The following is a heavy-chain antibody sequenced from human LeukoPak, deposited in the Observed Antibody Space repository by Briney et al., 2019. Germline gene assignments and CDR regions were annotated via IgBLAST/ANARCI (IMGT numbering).Heavy chain of an antibody. D-gene: IGHD3-9*01. Sequence: SETLSLTCTVSGGSISSYYWSWIRQPPGKGLEWIGYIYYSGSTNYNPSLKSRVTISVDTSKNQFSLKLSSVTAADTAVYYCARELRYFDWLLPDYWGQGTLVTVSS. CDR3: ARELRYFDWLLPDY. V-gene: IGHV4-59*01. CDR1: GGSISSYY. CDR2: IYYSGST. J-gene: IGHJ4*02.